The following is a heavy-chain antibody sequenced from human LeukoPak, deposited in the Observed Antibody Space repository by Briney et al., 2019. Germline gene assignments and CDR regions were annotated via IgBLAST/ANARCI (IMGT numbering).Heavy chain of an antibody. CDR2: IYYTGST. D-gene: IGHD1-26*01. Sequence: TSETLSLTCSVSGDSISTTTHFWGWLRQPPGKGLEWIGNIYYTGSTYYNPSLKSRVTISADKSKNQFTLRLTSVTAADTAVYYCARTRRVGPSSDYWGQGTLVTVSS. V-gene: IGHV4-39*01. J-gene: IGHJ4*02. CDR1: GDSISTTTHF. CDR3: ARTRRVGPSSDY.